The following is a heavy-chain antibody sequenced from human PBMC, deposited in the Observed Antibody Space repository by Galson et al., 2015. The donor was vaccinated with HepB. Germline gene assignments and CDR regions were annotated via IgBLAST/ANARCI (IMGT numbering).Heavy chain of an antibody. CDR1: GGSFSGYY. Sequence: LSLTCAVYGGSFSGYYWSWIRQPPGKGLEWIGEINHSGSTNYNPSLKSRVTISVDTSKNQFSLKLSSVTAADTAVYYCAWTRNAFDIWGQGTMVTVSS. V-gene: IGHV4-34*01. D-gene: IGHD3/OR15-3a*01. CDR2: INHSGST. J-gene: IGHJ3*02. CDR3: AWTRNAFDI.